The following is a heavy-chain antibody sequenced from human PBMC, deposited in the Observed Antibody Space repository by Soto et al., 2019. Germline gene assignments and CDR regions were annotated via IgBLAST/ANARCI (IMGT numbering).Heavy chain of an antibody. CDR2: IIPISGTA. CDR1: GGTFSSYA. D-gene: IGHD2-2*01. V-gene: IGHV1-69*01. Sequence: QVQLVQSGAEVKKPGSSVKVSCKASGGTFSSYAISWVRQAPGQGLEWMGGIIPISGTANYAQKFQGRVTITADESTSTAYMELSSLRSEETAVYYCARSQGSSTSLEIYYYYYYGMDGWGQGTTVTVS. CDR3: ARSQGSSTSLEIYYYYYYGMDG. J-gene: IGHJ6*02.